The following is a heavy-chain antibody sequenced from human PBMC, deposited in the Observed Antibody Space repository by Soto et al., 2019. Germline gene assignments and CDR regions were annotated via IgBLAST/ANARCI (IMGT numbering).Heavy chain of an antibody. Sequence: QVRLVQSGAEVKKPGASVKVSCKASGYNFLTYGLAWVRQAPGQGLEWMGWITVNNGNTIYARKFQGRVTLTADTSTSTAYMELRSLRSDDTAVYYCASQTVVIPGAADYWGHGTLVTVSS. CDR2: ITVNNGNT. J-gene: IGHJ4*01. CDR1: GYNFLTYG. D-gene: IGHD2-2*01. CDR3: ASQTVVIPGAADY. V-gene: IGHV1-18*04.